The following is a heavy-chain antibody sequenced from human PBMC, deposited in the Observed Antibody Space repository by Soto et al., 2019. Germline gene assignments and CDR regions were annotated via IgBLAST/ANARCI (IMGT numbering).Heavy chain of an antibody. V-gene: IGHV1-69*12. CDR2: IIPIFGTA. J-gene: IGHJ4*02. CDR1: GGTFSSYA. Sequence: QVQLVQSGAEVKKPGSSVKVSCKASGGTFSSYAISWVRQAPGQGLEWMGGIIPIFGTANYAQKFQGRVTITADEATSRAYMELSSLRSEDTAVYYCARALIERDDYGDYEGYWGQGTLVTVSS. CDR3: ARALIERDDYGDYEGY. D-gene: IGHD4-17*01.